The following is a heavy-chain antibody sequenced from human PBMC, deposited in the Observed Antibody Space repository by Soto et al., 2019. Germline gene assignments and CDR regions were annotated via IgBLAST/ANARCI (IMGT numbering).Heavy chain of an antibody. CDR2: IYYSGST. CDR1: GGSISSGGYY. D-gene: IGHD1-26*01. J-gene: IGHJ4*02. Sequence: SETLSLTCTVSGGSISSGGYYWSWIRQHPGKGLEWIGYIYYSGSTYYNPSLKSRVTISVDTSKNQFSLKLSSVTAADTAVYYCAREGGIVGATAADYRGQRTLVTVSS. V-gene: IGHV4-31*03. CDR3: AREGGIVGATAADY.